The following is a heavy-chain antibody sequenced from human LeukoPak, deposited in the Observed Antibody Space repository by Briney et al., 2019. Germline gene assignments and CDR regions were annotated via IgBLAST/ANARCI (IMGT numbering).Heavy chain of an antibody. CDR2: IKEDGTET. CDR3: AKEGRSLQTY. Sequence: GRSLRLSCAASGFMFSSNWMSWVRLAPGKGLEWVANIKEDGTETYYVDSVKGRFTIPRDNAKNSLYLQMNSLRVEDTAVYYCAKEGRSLQTYWGQGTLVTVSS. V-gene: IGHV3-7*03. D-gene: IGHD5-24*01. J-gene: IGHJ4*02. CDR1: GFMFSSNW.